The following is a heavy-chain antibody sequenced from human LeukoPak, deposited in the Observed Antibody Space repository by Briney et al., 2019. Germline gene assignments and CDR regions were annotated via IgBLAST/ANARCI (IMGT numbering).Heavy chain of an antibody. CDR2: IRYDGSNK. Sequence: PGGPLRLSCAASGFTFSSYGMHWVRQAPGKGLEWVAFIRYDGSNKYYADSVKGRFTISRDNARNSLYLQMNSLRAEDTAVYYCARTAIAAAAFYNWFDSWGQGTLVTVSS. CDR3: ARTAIAAAAFYNWFDS. CDR1: GFTFSSYG. J-gene: IGHJ5*01. D-gene: IGHD6-13*01. V-gene: IGHV3-30*02.